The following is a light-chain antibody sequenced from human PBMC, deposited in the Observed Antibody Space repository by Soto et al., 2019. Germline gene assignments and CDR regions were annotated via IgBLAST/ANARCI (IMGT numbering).Light chain of an antibody. V-gene: IGLV2-14*03. CDR2: DVT. Sequence: QSALTQPASVSGSPGQSITISCAGTTSDIGGYNYVTWYQHHPGKAPKIIIHDVTNRPSGVYNRFSGSKSGNTASLTISGLQAEDEAEYFCSSYTSSTTYVFGSGTKLTVL. CDR3: SSYTSSTTYV. J-gene: IGLJ1*01. CDR1: TSDIGGYNY.